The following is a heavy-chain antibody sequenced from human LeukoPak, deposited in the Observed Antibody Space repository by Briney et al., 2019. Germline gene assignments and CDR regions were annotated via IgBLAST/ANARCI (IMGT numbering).Heavy chain of an antibody. CDR3: ARQNWNRRYFDY. CDR2: IWYSGTT. Sequence: PSETLSLTCSVSGGSISSNSYFWGWIRQPPGKGLEWIGSIWYSGTTYYNPSLKGRVTISADTSKNQFSLKLSSVTAADTAVYYCARQNWNRRYFDYWGQGTLVTVSS. J-gene: IGHJ4*02. CDR1: GGSISSNSYF. V-gene: IGHV4-39*01. D-gene: IGHD1-1*01.